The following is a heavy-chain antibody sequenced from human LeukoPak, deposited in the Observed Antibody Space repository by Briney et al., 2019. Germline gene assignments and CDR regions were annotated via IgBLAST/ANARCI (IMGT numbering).Heavy chain of an antibody. CDR2: ISSSSSYI. Sequence: PGGSLRLSCAASGFTFSSYSMNWVRQAPGKGLEWVSSISSSSSYIYYADSVKGRFTISRDNAKNSLYLQMNSLGAEDTAVYYCARDQVMEDIVVVPAALDAFDIWGQGTMVTVSS. CDR1: GFTFSSYS. J-gene: IGHJ3*02. CDR3: ARDQVMEDIVVVPAALDAFDI. V-gene: IGHV3-21*01. D-gene: IGHD2-2*01.